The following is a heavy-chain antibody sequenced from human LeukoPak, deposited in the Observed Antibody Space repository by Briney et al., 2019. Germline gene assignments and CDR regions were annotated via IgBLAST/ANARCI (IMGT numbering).Heavy chain of an antibody. CDR1: GFTFSSYG. CDR2: ISYDGSNK. Sequence: GRSLRLSCAASGFTFSSYGMHWVRQAPSKGLEWVAVISYDGSNKYYADSVKGRFTISRDNSKNTLYLQMNSLRAEDTAVYYCAKDRRGPYGSGTLDVWGKGTTVTVSS. CDR3: AKDRRGPYGSGTLDV. D-gene: IGHD3-10*01. V-gene: IGHV3-30*18. J-gene: IGHJ6*04.